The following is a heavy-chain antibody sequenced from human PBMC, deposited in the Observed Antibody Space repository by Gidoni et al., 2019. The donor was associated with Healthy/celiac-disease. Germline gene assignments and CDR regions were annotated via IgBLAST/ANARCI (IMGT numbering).Heavy chain of an antibody. J-gene: IGHJ6*02. Sequence: QVQLVQSGAEVKKPGASVKVSCKASGYTFTSYYMHWVRQAPGQGLEWMGIINPSGGSTSYAQKFQGRVTMTRDTSTSTVYMELSSLRSEDTAVYYCARGDYYDSSGYYTYYYYYGMDVWGQGTTVTVSS. D-gene: IGHD3-22*01. CDR2: INPSGGST. V-gene: IGHV1-46*01. CDR1: GYTFTSYY. CDR3: ARGDYYDSSGYYTYYYYYGMDV.